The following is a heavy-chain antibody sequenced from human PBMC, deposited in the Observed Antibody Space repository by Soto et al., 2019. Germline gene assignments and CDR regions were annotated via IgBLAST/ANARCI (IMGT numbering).Heavy chain of an antibody. CDR1: GFPFDDYA. J-gene: IGHJ4*02. V-gene: IGHV3-9*01. D-gene: IGHD3-3*01. CDR2: SNWNSGDI. Sequence: EVQLVESGGGLVQPGRSLRLFCEATGFPFDDYALYWFRQALGKGLEWVSGSNWNSGDIAYANSVRGRFTISRDTARKTLNLQMNNLSPDDTAFYYCAKGEDFWLRGRFDFWSQGTQVSVSS. CDR3: AKGEDFWLRGRFDF.